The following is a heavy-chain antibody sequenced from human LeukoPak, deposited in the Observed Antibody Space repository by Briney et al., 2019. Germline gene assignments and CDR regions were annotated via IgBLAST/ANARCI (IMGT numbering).Heavy chain of an antibody. V-gene: IGHV1-2*02. CDR3: AKGGRAGGSIAMIRGVRSDYYYMDV. J-gene: IGHJ6*03. Sequence: PVASVKVSCKASGYTFTDSYMHWVRQAPGQGLEWMGWINPNSGGTNYAQKFRGRVTMTRDTSITTAYMDLSRLRSDDTAVYYCAKGGRAGGSIAMIRGVRSDYYYMDVWGKGTTVTISS. CDR2: INPNSGGT. CDR1: GYTFTDSY. D-gene: IGHD3-10*01.